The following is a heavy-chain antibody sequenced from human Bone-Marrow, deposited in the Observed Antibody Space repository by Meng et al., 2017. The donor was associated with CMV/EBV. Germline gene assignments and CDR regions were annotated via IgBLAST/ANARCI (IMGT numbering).Heavy chain of an antibody. J-gene: IGHJ6*02. CDR2: ISYDGSNK. V-gene: IGHV3-30*04. D-gene: IGHD2-2*01. CDR3: ARDQGHCSSTSCPGGYYYYGMDV. CDR1: GFTFSSYA. Sequence: GESLKISCAASGFTFSSYAMHWVRQAPGKGLEWVAVISYDGSNKYYADSVKGRFTISRDNSENTLYLQMNSLRAEDTAVYYCARDQGHCSSTSCPGGYYYYGMDVWGQGTTVTVSS.